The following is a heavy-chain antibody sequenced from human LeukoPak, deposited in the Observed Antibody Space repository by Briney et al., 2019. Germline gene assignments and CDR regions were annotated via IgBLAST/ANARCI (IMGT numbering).Heavy chain of an antibody. CDR2: ISWNGVST. V-gene: IGHV3-20*04. CDR1: GFTFDDYG. D-gene: IGHD1-26*01. CDR3: AREYSSGSCQFDY. J-gene: IGHJ4*02. Sequence: GGSLRLSCAASGFTFDDYGMSWVRQAPGKGLEWVSGISWNGVSTGYADSVKGRFTISRDNAKHSLYLQMNSLRAEDTALYYCAREYSSGSCQFDYWGQGTLVTVSS.